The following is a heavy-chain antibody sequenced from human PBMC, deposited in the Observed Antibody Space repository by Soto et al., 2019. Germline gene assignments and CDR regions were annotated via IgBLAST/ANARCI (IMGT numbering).Heavy chain of an antibody. CDR1: GFTFSNYA. J-gene: IGHJ4*02. Sequence: QVQLVESGGGVVQPGRSLRLSCAASGFTFSNYAIHWVRQAPGKGLEWVAVLSYDGNNIHYPDSVKGRFTVSRDNSKNTLFLQMNSLRAEDTALYYCARGPIGDAAMVTNYFDYWGQGTLVTVSS. V-gene: IGHV3-30-3*01. CDR2: LSYDGNNI. D-gene: IGHD5-18*01. CDR3: ARGPIGDAAMVTNYFDY.